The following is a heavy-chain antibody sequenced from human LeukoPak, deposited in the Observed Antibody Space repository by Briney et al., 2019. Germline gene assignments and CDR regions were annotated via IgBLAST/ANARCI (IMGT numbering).Heavy chain of an antibody. CDR3: ARGGGWYDYNWFDP. D-gene: IGHD6-19*01. Sequence: RASETLSLTCTVSGGSISSYYWSWIRQPPGKGLEWIGYIYTSGSTNYNPSLKSRVTISVDTSKNQFSLKLSSVTAADTAVYYCARGGGWYDYNWFDPWGQGTLVTVSS. J-gene: IGHJ5*02. CDR2: IYTSGST. V-gene: IGHV4-4*09. CDR1: GGSISSYY.